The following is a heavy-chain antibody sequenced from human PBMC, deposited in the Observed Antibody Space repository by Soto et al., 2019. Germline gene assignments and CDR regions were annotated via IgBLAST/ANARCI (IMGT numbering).Heavy chain of an antibody. Sequence: HPGGSLRLSCAASGFTFSSYGMHWVRQAPGKGLEWVAVISYDGNNRYYGDSVKGRFTISRDNSKNTVYLQMNSLRVEDTAVYYCASTWSGYYYFDSWGQGXLVTVSS. V-gene: IGHV3-30*03. J-gene: IGHJ4*02. CDR1: GFTFSSYG. CDR3: ASTWSGYYYFDS. D-gene: IGHD3-3*01. CDR2: ISYDGNNR.